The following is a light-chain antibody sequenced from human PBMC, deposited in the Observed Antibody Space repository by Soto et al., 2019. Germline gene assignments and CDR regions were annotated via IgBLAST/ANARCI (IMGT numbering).Light chain of an antibody. J-gene: IGLJ2*01. CDR1: RSNIGINA. CDR2: ANN. Sequence: QSVLTQPPSVSGTPGQRVSISCSGSRSNIGINAVDWYHQLPGTAPKVLSYANNQRPSGVPDRFSGSKSGTSASLAINGLQSDDEAHYYCAAWDDSLNGLVFGGGTKLTVL. V-gene: IGLV1-44*01. CDR3: AAWDDSLNGLV.